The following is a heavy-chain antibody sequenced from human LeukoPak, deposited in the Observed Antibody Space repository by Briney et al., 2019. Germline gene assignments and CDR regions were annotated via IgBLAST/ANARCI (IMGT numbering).Heavy chain of an antibody. V-gene: IGHV3-23*01. CDR3: AKVYPPATMIVVIDY. J-gene: IGHJ4*02. CDR2: ISGSGGSI. D-gene: IGHD3-22*01. Sequence: GGSLRLSCAASGFTFSSYAMSWVRQTPGKGLEWVSAISGSGGSIYYADSVKGRFTISRDNSKNTLYLQMNSLRAEDTAVYYCAKVYPPATMIVVIDYWGPGTLVTVSS. CDR1: GFTFSSYA.